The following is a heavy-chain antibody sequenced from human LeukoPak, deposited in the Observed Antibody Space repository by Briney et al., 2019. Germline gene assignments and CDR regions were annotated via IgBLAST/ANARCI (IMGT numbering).Heavy chain of an antibody. CDR1: GYTFTGYY. Sequence: ASVKVSCKASGYTFTGYYMHWVRQAPGQGLEWMGWINPDSGGTNYAQKFQGRVTMTRDTSISTAYMELSRLRSDDTAVYYCARGGYCSGGSCYGFDYWGQGTLVTVSS. V-gene: IGHV1-2*02. J-gene: IGHJ4*02. CDR3: ARGGYCSGGSCYGFDY. D-gene: IGHD2-15*01. CDR2: INPDSGGT.